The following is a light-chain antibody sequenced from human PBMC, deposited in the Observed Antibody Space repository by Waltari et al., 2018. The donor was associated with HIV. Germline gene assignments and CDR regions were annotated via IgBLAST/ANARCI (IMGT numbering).Light chain of an antibody. CDR2: RNS. V-gene: IGLV1-47*01. CDR3: ATWDDILSGWV. CDR1: TSDIARNY. J-gene: IGLJ3*02. Sequence: QSVLTQPPSASGTPGQRVTISCSGSTSDIARNYVYWYQGLPGTAPKLLIYRNSQRPSGVPDRFSGSKSGTSASLAISGLRSEDEADYYCATWDDILSGWVFGGGTKLTVL.